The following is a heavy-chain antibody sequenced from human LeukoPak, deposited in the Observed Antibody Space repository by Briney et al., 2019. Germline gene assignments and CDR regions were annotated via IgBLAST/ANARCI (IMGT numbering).Heavy chain of an antibody. V-gene: IGHV1-18*01. CDR1: GDTFITYG. CDR3: ARDLFAARPGWFVP. Sequence: ASVEVSCKTSGDTFITYGANCVRHAPGQGVECMGCISVDNGNTRYAQKFRSRVTMSTDTSTSTPYLGLWGLRSADTPLYYSARDLFAARPGWFVPWGEGTLVTVSS. J-gene: IGHJ5*02. D-gene: IGHD6-6*01. CDR2: ISVDNGNT.